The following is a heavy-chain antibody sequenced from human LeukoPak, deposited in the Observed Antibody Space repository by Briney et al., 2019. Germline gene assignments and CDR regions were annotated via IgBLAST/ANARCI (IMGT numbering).Heavy chain of an antibody. CDR2: IYYNGNT. J-gene: IGHJ5*01. CDR1: GGSISSGDYY. Sequence: PSETLSLTCTVSGGSISSGDYYWSWIRQPPGKGLEWIGYIYYNGNTNYNPSLKSRVTISVDTSKNQFSLRLNSVTAADTAVYYCARQTGRFDSWGQGTLVTVSS. V-gene: IGHV4-61*08. CDR3: ARQTGRFDS.